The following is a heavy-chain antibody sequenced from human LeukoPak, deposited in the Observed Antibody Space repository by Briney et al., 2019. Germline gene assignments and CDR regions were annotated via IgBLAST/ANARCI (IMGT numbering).Heavy chain of an antibody. CDR3: AKDRGYGEHEPFES. Sequence: EGSLRLSCVGSGFTFSDYAIHWVRQAPGKGLEWVAVSAHDEVGKQFADSVKGRFTLSRDNSRDSVHLQMNRLRDEDTAVYYCAKDRGYGEHEPFESWGQGSLVTVSS. CDR1: GFTFSDYA. CDR2: SAHDEVGK. J-gene: IGHJ4*02. V-gene: IGHV3-30*18. D-gene: IGHD4/OR15-4a*01.